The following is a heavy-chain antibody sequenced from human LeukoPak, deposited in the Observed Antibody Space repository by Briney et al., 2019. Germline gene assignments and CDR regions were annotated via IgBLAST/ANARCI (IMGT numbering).Heavy chain of an antibody. CDR1: GGSISYDY. Sequence: ASETLSLTCTVSGGSISYDYWSWIRQSPEKRLEWIGYIHYSGATNYSPSLKSRVTISVDTSKNQFSLKLSSVTAADTALYYCATLRGASTAVFDSWGQGTLVTVSS. D-gene: IGHD2-21*02. V-gene: IGHV4-59*08. CDR3: ATLRGASTAVFDS. CDR2: IHYSGAT. J-gene: IGHJ4*02.